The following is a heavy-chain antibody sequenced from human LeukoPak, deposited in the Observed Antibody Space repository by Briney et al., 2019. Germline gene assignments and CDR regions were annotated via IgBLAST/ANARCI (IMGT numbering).Heavy chain of an antibody. J-gene: IGHJ4*02. V-gene: IGHV2-70*04. CDR3: AWALPGYYFDY. Sequence: SGPTLVNPTQTLTLTCTFSGFSLSTSGMRVSWIRQPPGKALEWLARIDWDDDKFYSTSLKTRLTISRDTSKNQVVLTMTNMDPVDTATYFCAWALPGYYFDYWGQGTLVTVSS. D-gene: IGHD5/OR15-5a*01. CDR1: GFSLSTSGMR. CDR2: IDWDDDK.